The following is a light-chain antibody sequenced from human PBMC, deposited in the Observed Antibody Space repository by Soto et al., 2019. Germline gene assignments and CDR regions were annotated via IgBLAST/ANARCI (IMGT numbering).Light chain of an antibody. V-gene: IGLV1-40*01. Sequence: QSALTQPHSVSGAPGQRVTISCSGSSSNIGAGYDVNWYRQLPGTAPKLLIYGNSDRPSGVPDRFSGSKSGTSASLAITGLQAEDEADYFCQSYDRSLRTYVFGTGTKVTVL. CDR2: GNS. CDR3: QSYDRSLRTYV. J-gene: IGLJ1*01. CDR1: SSNIGAGYD.